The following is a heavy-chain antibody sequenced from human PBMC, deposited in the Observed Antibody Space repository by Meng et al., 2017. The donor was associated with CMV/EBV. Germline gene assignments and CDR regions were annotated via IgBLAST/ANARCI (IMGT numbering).Heavy chain of an antibody. CDR1: GYTFTGYY. D-gene: IGHD6-13*01. CDR2: ISPSAGTT. CDR3: ARDPAAAGTGAYFDF. V-gene: IGHV1-46*01. Sequence: ASVKVSCKASGYTFTGYYMHWVRQAPGQGLEWMGIISPSAGTTRYAQKFQGRVTMTRETSTTTLYMELSSLGSEDTAFYCCARDPAAAGTGAYFDFWGQGTLVTVSS. J-gene: IGHJ4*02.